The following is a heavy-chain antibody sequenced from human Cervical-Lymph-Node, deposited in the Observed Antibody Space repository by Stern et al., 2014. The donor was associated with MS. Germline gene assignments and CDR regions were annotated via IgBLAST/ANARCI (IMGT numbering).Heavy chain of an antibody. V-gene: IGHV4-59*01. Sequence: VQLLESGPGLVKPSETLSLTCTVSGGSISSYYWSWIRQPPGKGLEWIGYFYSSGTTNTTPPPKGRATKSVDTPKTQSPRKLTSGPAADTAVYSCARGLPYFDLGGRGPRVTVSS. CDR2: FYSSGTT. CDR1: GGSISSYY. CDR3: ARGLPYFDL. J-gene: IGHJ2*01.